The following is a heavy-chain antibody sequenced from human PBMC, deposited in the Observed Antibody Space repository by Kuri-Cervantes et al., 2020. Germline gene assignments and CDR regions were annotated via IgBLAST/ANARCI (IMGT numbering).Heavy chain of an antibody. D-gene: IGHD1-26*01. J-gene: IGHJ4*02. Sequence: GGSLRLSCAASGFTFSSYAMSWVRQAPGKGLEWVSAISGSGGSTYYADSVKGRFTISRDNSKNTLYLQMNSLRAEDTAVYYCAKAGARVISGSDLGAFDYWGQGTLVTVSS. V-gene: IGHV3-23*01. CDR3: AKAGARVISGSDLGAFDY. CDR1: GFTFSSYA. CDR2: ISGSGGST.